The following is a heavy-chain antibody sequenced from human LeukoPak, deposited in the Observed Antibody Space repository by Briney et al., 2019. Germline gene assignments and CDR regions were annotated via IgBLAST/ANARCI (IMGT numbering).Heavy chain of an antibody. V-gene: IGHV4-59*01. Sequence: PLGTPSLTCTVFWGSNRNYPLGLFRAAPGGGIEWIGYFYNSGDTKLNPSLKSRVTISVDTPKNQYSLKMSSLTTADTAVYFCARLGFYSGYFDHWGQGILVTVSS. CDR3: ARLGFYSGYFDH. CDR2: FYNSGDT. D-gene: IGHD2-15*01. J-gene: IGHJ4*02. CDR1: WGSNRNYP.